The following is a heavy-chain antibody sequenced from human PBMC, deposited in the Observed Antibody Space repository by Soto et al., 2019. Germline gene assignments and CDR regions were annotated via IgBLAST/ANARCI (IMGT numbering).Heavy chain of an antibody. CDR1: GFTFSSYA. CDR2: ISGSGGST. D-gene: IGHD5-12*01. J-gene: IGHJ2*01. Sequence: EVQLLESGGGLVQPVGSLRLSCAASGFTFSSYAMSWVRQAPGKGLEWVSAISGSGGSTYYADSVKGRFTISRDNSKNTLYLQMNSLRAEDTAVYYCAKAPIVATNHWYFDLWGRGTLVTVSS. V-gene: IGHV3-23*01. CDR3: AKAPIVATNHWYFDL.